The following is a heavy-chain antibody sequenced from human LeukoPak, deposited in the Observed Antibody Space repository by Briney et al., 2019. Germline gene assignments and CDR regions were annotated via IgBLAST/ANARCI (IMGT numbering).Heavy chain of an antibody. J-gene: IGHJ4*02. CDR2: ISHAGST. CDR1: GGSFTGYY. D-gene: IGHD4-11*01. Sequence: SETMSLTCAFCGGSFTGYYWSWIRQSPGKGLEWIGEISHAGSTTYNPSLKSRVIISLDTSKNHFSLSLTSLTAADTAVYYCPRDMTTTPGAYDYWGKGALVAVSS. CDR3: PRDMTTTPGAYDY. V-gene: IGHV4-34*01.